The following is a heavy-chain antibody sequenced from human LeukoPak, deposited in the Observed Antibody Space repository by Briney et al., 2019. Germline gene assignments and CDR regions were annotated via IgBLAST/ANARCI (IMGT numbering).Heavy chain of an antibody. J-gene: IGHJ5*02. D-gene: IGHD2-21*01. V-gene: IGHV4-59*01. CDR1: GGSISSYY. Sequence: SETLSLTCTVSGGSISSYYWSWIRQPPGKGLEWIGFTYNSGSTNYNPSLKSRVTISVDTSKNKFSLKLTSLTAADTAVYYCARERRQYGRGEWFDPWGQGTLVTVSS. CDR2: TYNSGST. CDR3: ARERRQYGRGEWFDP.